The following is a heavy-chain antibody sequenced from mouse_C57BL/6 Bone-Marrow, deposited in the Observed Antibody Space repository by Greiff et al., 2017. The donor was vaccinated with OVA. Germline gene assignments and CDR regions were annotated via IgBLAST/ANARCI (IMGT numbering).Heavy chain of an antibody. CDR2: IYIGNGYT. J-gene: IGHJ4*01. CDR1: GYTFTSYG. V-gene: IGHV1-58*01. D-gene: IGHD2-1*01. Sequence: VQLQQSGAELVRPGSSVKMSCKTSGYTFTSYGINWVKQRPGQGLEWIGYIYIGNGYTEYTEKFKGKATLTSDTSSSTAYMQLSSLTSEDSAIYFCGGVTTLYYYAMDYWGRGTSVTVSA. CDR3: GGVTTLYYYAMDY.